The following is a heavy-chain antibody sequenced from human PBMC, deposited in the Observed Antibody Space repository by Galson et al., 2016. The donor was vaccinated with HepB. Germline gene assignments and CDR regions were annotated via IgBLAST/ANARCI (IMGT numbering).Heavy chain of an antibody. D-gene: IGHD3-3*01. J-gene: IGHJ3*02. V-gene: IGHV5-51*01. CDR3: ARQSGLLDGFGVAHDAYDI. Sequence: QSGAEVKKPGESLKISCKGSGFSFSNYWIGWVRQMPGKGLEWMGIIYPDDSDTRYSPSFQGQVTISADQSISTAYLQWSSLKASATAMYYCARQSGLLDGFGVAHDAYDIWGQGTMVTVSS. CDR1: GFSFSNYW. CDR2: IYPDDSDT.